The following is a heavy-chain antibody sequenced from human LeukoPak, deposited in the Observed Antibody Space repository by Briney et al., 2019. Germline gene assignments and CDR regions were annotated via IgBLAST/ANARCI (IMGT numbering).Heavy chain of an antibody. V-gene: IGHV4-61*02. CDR2: IYTSGST. D-gene: IGHD6-6*01. Sequence: SETLSLTCTVSGGSISSGSYYWSWIRQPAGKGLEWIGRIYTSGSTNYNPSLKSRVTISLDTSRNQFSLKLTSVTVADTAVYYCARGGRSSSSWFDPWGQGTLVTVSS. CDR1: GGSISSGSYY. CDR3: ARGGRSSSSWFDP. J-gene: IGHJ5*02.